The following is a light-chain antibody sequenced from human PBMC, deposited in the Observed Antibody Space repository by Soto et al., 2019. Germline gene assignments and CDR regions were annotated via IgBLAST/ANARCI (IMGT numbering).Light chain of an antibody. V-gene: IGKV1-5*03. Sequence: QVTTSPSTLSGSVVDGFTITSRASQTISSWLAWYQQKPGKAPKLLIYKAYTLKSGVTSRFSGSGSGTEFTLTISSLQPDDFATYYCKHSNSYSEAFGQGTKV. CDR3: KHSNSYSEA. CDR2: KAY. J-gene: IGKJ1*01. CDR1: QTISSW.